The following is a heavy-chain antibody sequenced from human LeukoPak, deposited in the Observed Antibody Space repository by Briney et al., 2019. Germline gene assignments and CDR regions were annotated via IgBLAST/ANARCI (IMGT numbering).Heavy chain of an antibody. CDR1: GFTFSSYA. V-gene: IGHV3-15*01. J-gene: IGHJ6*02. D-gene: IGHD2-15*01. Sequence: PGGSLRLSCAASGFTFSSYAMGWVRQAPGKGLEWVGRIKSKTDGGTTDYAAPVKGRFTISRDDSKNTLYLQMNSLKTEDIAVYYCTTGGGSSYYYGMDVWGQGTTVTVSS. CDR2: IKSKTDGGTT. CDR3: TTGGGSSYYYGMDV.